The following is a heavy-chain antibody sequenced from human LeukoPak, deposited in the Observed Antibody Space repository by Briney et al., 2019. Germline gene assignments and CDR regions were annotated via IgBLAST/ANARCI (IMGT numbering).Heavy chain of an antibody. CDR2: ITSSGSSI. Sequence: GGSLRLSYAASGFTFIDYYMGWICQAPGRGLEWVSYITSSGSSIYSADSMKGRFTVSRDNDKSSLYLQMNSLRAEDTAVYYCARAGIVGAATESSFDNWGQGSLVTVSS. CDR3: ARAGIVGAATESSFDN. V-gene: IGHV3-11*01. D-gene: IGHD1-26*01. J-gene: IGHJ4*02. CDR1: GFTFIDYY.